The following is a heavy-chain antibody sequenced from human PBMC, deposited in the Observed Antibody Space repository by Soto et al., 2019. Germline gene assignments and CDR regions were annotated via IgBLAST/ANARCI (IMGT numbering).Heavy chain of an antibody. J-gene: IGHJ6*02. Sequence: ASVKVSCKASGYTFTSYGISWVRQAPGQGLEWMGWISAYNGNTNYAQKLQGRVTMTTDTSTSTAYMELRSLRSDDTAVYYCARDSMAGSSSWYKGLLYYGMDVWGQGTTVTVS. D-gene: IGHD6-13*01. V-gene: IGHV1-18*04. CDR1: GYTFTSYG. CDR2: ISAYNGNT. CDR3: ARDSMAGSSSWYKGLLYYGMDV.